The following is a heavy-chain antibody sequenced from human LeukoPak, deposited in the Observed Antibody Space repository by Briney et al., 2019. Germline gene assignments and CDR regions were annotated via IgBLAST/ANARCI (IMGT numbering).Heavy chain of an antibody. CDR3: AKATTVTTREDY. J-gene: IGHJ4*02. CDR1: GFTFSSYW. V-gene: IGHV3-74*01. CDR2: INSDGSST. D-gene: IGHD4-17*01. Sequence: GGSLRLSCAASGFTFSSYWMHWVRQAPGKGLVWVSRINSDGSSTSYADSVKGRFTISRDNAKNTLYLQMNSLRAEDTAVYYCAKATTVTTREDYWGQGTLVTVSS.